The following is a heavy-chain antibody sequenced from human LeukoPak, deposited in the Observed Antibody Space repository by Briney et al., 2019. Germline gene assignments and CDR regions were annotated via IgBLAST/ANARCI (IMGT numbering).Heavy chain of an antibody. D-gene: IGHD3-22*01. V-gene: IGHV3-23*01. CDR1: GFTFSAYA. CDR2: IGNLGSST. J-gene: IGHJ4*02. Sequence: PGGSLRLSCAASGFTFSAYAMNWVRQAPEKGLEWVSAIGNLGSSTLYADSVRGRFTVSRDNSKNPLYLQMNSLRDEDTAVYYCARDLGDSSGYPDYWGQGTLVTVSS. CDR3: ARDLGDSSGYPDY.